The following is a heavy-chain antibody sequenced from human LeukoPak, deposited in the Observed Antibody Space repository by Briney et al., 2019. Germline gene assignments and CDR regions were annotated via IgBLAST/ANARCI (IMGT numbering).Heavy chain of an antibody. CDR2: ISWNSGSI. D-gene: IGHD3-10*01. CDR1: GFTFDDYA. Sequence: GGSLRLSCAASGFTFDDYAMHWVRQAPGKGLEWVSGISWNSGSIGYADSVKGRFTISRDNSKNTLYLQMNSLRAEDTAVYYCAKDGENYYYYYYMDVWGKGTTVTVSS. CDR3: AKDGENYYYYYYMDV. J-gene: IGHJ6*03. V-gene: IGHV3-9*01.